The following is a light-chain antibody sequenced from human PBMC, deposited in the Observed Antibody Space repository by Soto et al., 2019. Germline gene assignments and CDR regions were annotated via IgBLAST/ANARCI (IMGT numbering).Light chain of an antibody. J-gene: IGLJ2*01. CDR3: SSYTTNNTVV. CDR2: EVN. CDR1: SSDVGSHNY. V-gene: IGLV2-14*01. Sequence: QSALTQPASVSESPGQSISFSCSGTSSDVGSHNYVSWYQQHPGKAPKLIIFEVNNRPSGVSHRFSGSKSGNTASLTISGLQAEDEADYYCSSYTTNNTVVFGGGTK.